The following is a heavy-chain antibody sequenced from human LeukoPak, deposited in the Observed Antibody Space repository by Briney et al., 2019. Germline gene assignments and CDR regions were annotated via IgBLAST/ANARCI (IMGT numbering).Heavy chain of an antibody. CDR3: ANDYYDSSGYRY. J-gene: IGHJ4*02. CDR1: GYTFTGYY. D-gene: IGHD3-22*01. Sequence: GASVTVSCKASGYTFTGYYMHWVRQAPGQGLEWMGWINPNSGGTNYAQKFQGRVTMTRDTSISTAYMELSRLRSDDTAVYYCANDYYDSSGYRYWGQGTLVTVSS. V-gene: IGHV1-2*02. CDR2: INPNSGGT.